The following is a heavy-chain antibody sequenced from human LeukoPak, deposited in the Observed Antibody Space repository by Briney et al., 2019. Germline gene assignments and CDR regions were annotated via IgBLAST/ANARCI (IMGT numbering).Heavy chain of an antibody. CDR1: SGSISSYY. CDR2: IYYSGST. D-gene: IGHD5-18*01. Sequence: PSETLSLTCTVSSGSISSYYWSWIRQPPGKGLEWIGYIYYSGSTNYNPSLKSRVTISVDTSKNQFSLKLSSVTAADTAVYYCARANSYVHAFDYWGQGTLVTVSS. J-gene: IGHJ4*02. CDR3: ARANSYVHAFDY. V-gene: IGHV4-59*01.